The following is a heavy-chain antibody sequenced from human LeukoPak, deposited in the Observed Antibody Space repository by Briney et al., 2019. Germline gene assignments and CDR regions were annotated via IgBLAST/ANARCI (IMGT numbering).Heavy chain of an antibody. J-gene: IGHJ3*02. CDR2: ISSSSSYI. CDR3: ARCVLGRAGAFGI. CDR1: GFTFSSYS. Sequence: GGSLRLSYAASGFTFSSYSMNWVRQAPGKGLEWVSSISSSSSYIYYADSVKGRFTISRDNAKNSLYLQMNSLRAEDTAVYYCARCVLGRAGAFGIWGQGTMVTVSS. V-gene: IGHV3-21*01.